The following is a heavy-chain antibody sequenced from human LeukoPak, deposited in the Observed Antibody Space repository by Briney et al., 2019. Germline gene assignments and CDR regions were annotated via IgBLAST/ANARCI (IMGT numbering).Heavy chain of an antibody. V-gene: IGHV3-64*01. CDR1: AFTFSSYA. CDR2: ISSNGGST. D-gene: IGHD3-10*01. Sequence: GGSLSLSCAAAAFTFSSYAMHWVRQATGKGLEYVAAISSNGGSTYYANSVKGRFTISRDNSKNTLYLQMNSLRAEDTAVYYCARVTGGYYGSGSPYNWFDPWGQGTLVTVSS. CDR3: ARVTGGYYGSGSPYNWFDP. J-gene: IGHJ5*02.